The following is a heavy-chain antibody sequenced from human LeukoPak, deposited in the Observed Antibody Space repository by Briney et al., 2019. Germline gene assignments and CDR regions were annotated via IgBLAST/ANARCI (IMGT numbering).Heavy chain of an antibody. CDR2: ISYDGSNK. J-gene: IGHJ5*02. CDR1: GFTFSSYG. V-gene: IGHV3-30*03. Sequence: GGSLRLSCAASGFTFSSYGMHWVRQAPGKGLEWVAVISYDGSNKYYADSVKGRFTISRDNSKNTLYLQMNSLRAEDTAVYYCARKGSGYSSSWSWFDPWGQGTLVTVSS. D-gene: IGHD6-13*01. CDR3: ARKGSGYSSSWSWFDP.